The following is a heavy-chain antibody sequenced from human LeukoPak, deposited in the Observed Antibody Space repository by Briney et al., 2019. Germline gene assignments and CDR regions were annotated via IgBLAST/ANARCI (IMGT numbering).Heavy chain of an antibody. CDR1: GFTFSGYE. Sequence: GGSLRLSCAASGFTFSGYEMNWVRQAAGKGLEWVSYISSSGSTIYYADSVKGRFTISRDNAKNSLYLQMNSLRAEDTAVYYCTRHEFSSGPDSFDRWGTGTLVTVSS. V-gene: IGHV3-48*03. J-gene: IGHJ5*02. CDR2: ISSSGSTI. CDR3: TRHEFSSGPDSFDR. D-gene: IGHD6-19*01.